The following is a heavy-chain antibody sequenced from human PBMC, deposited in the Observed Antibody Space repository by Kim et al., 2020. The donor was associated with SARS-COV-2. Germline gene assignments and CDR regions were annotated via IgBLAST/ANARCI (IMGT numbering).Heavy chain of an antibody. Sequence: NPTLKSRVPISVDTSKNQFSLKLSSVTAADTAVYYCACLDYGDNEYYYYGMDVWGQGTTVTVSS. D-gene: IGHD4-17*01. CDR3: ACLDYGDNEYYYYGMDV. V-gene: IGHV4-39*01. J-gene: IGHJ6*02.